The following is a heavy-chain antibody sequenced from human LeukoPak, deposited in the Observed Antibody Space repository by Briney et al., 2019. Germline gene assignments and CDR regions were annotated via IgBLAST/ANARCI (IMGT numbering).Heavy chain of an antibody. J-gene: IGHJ4*02. CDR1: GFTFSSYA. D-gene: IGHD6-13*01. Sequence: GGSLRLSCAASGFTFSSYAMHWVRQDPGKGLERVAVISYDGSNKYYADSVKGRFTISRDNSKNTLYLQMNSLRAEDTAVYYCARGAAAGGFVFPATDYWGQGTLVTVSS. V-gene: IGHV3-30*04. CDR2: ISYDGSNK. CDR3: ARGAAAGGFVFPATDY.